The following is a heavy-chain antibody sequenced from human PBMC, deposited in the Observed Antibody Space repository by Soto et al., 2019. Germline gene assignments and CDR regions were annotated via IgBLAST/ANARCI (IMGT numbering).Heavy chain of an antibody. J-gene: IGHJ4*02. CDR1: GYTFSSYW. Sequence: GESLKISCKGSGYTFSSYWIGWVRQMPGKGLEWMGIIYPGDSDTRYSPSFEGQVTISADKSTSTAYLQWTSLKASDTGMYYCARRGIVATGDYWGQGTLVTVSS. V-gene: IGHV5-51*01. CDR2: IYPGDSDT. D-gene: IGHD5-12*01. CDR3: ARRGIVATGDY.